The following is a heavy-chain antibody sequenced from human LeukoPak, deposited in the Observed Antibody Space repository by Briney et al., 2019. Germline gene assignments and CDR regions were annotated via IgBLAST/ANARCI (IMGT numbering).Heavy chain of an antibody. V-gene: IGHV4-59*08. CDR3: ARHSVVAPRPYFDY. J-gene: IGHJ4*02. CDR2: IYYSGSY. CDR1: RGSPSIYF. D-gene: IGHD6-6*01. Sequence: PSETPSPLSTLSRGSPSIYFLSPRPESPRKGPGWVWYIYYSGSYNYNPSLKSRVTILVDTSKNQLSLKLDSVTAADTAVYYCARHSVVAPRPYFDYWGQGTLVTVSS.